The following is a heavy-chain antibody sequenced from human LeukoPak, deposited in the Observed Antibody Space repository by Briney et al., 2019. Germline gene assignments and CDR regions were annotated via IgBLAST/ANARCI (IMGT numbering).Heavy chain of an antibody. D-gene: IGHD3-10*01. CDR1: GGSISSYY. CDR2: IYYSGST. Sequence: SETLSLTCTVSGGSISSYYWSWIRQPPGKGLEWIGYIYYSGSTNYNPSLKSRVTISVDTSKNQFSLKLSSVTAADTAVYYCAREHLRGVMTFDYWGQGTLVTVSS. CDR3: AREHLRGVMTFDY. V-gene: IGHV4-59*01. J-gene: IGHJ4*02.